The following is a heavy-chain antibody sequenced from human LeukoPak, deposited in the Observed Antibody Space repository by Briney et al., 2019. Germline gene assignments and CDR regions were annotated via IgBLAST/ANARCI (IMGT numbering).Heavy chain of an antibody. CDR3: ARRAGAYSHPYDY. V-gene: IGHV3-23*01. Sequence: GGSLRLSCAASGFTFSNYGMNWVRQAPGKGLEWVSALSSSGGSTYYADSVKGRFTISRDNSKNTLYLQMNSLRAEDTAVYYCARRAGAYSHPYDYWGQGTLVTVSS. J-gene: IGHJ4*02. CDR2: LSSSGGST. CDR1: GFTFSNYG. D-gene: IGHD4/OR15-4a*01.